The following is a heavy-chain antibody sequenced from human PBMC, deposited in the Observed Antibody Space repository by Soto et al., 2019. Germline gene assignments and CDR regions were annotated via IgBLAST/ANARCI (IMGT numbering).Heavy chain of an antibody. V-gene: IGHV1-46*03. CDR3: ARDRVYKAAADNYYYYGMDV. CDR1: GISFINHY. CDR2: INPAGSVT. J-gene: IGHJ6*02. Sequence: ASVKVSCKASGISFINHYVHWVRQAPGQGPEWMGVINPAGSVTVYALKLQDRVTVTRDTSTSTVYMELSSLTSEDTAVYYCARDRVYKAAADNYYYYGMDVWGQGTTVTVSS. D-gene: IGHD6-13*01.